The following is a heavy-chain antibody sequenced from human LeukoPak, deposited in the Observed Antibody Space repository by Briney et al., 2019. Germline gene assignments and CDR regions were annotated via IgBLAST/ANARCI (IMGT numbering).Heavy chain of an antibody. CDR2: INHSGYT. CDR3: ARGRRPLVVVPAAAGFGP. CDR1: GGSFSGYY. J-gene: IGHJ5*02. V-gene: IGHV4-34*01. Sequence: SETLSLTCAVYGGSFSGYYWSWLRQPPGKGLEWIGEINHSGYTNYNPSLKSRVTISVDTSKNQFSLKLSSVTAADTAVYYCARGRRPLVVVPAAAGFGPWGQGTLVTVSS. D-gene: IGHD2-2*01.